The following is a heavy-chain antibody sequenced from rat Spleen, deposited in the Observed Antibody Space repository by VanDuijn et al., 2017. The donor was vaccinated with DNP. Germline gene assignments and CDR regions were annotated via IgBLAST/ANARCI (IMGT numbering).Heavy chain of an antibody. V-gene: IGHV5-7*01. Sequence: EVQLVESEGGLVQPGRSLKLSCAASGFTFSAYYMAWVRQAPAKGLEWVATISYDGSSGDYRDSVKGRFTVSRDNAKSTLYLQMDSLRSEDTATYYCARPDYWGQGVMVTVSS. J-gene: IGHJ2*01. CDR2: ISYDGSSG. CDR1: GFTFSAYY. CDR3: ARPDY.